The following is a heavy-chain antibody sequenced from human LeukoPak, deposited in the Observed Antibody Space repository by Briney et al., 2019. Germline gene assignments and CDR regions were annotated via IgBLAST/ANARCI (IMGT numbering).Heavy chain of an antibody. CDR3: ARPYGSDPLYAFDM. Sequence: ASVKVSCKAPGGTFSSSPISWVRQAPGQGLEWMGRIIPILGVADYAQRFQGRVTITADKSTSTAYMELSGLRSEDTAVYYCARPYGSDPLYAFDMWGQGTIVTVSS. D-gene: IGHD4-17*01. CDR1: GGTFSSSP. J-gene: IGHJ3*02. CDR2: IIPILGVA. V-gene: IGHV1-69*02.